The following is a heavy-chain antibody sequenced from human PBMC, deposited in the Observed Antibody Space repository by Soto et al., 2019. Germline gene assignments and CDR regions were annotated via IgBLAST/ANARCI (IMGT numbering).Heavy chain of an antibody. V-gene: IGHV3-23*01. Sequence: EVQLLASGGGLVQPGGSLRLSCAASGFTFSSYAMSWVRQAPGKGLEWVSSISVSGDSTYYTDSVKGRFTISRDSSRKTLYLHMNRLRAEDTAVYYCARVSSGYSGYGPIYSWGQGTLVTVSS. CDR3: ARVSSGYSGYGPIYS. CDR1: GFTFSSYA. J-gene: IGHJ4*02. CDR2: ISVSGDST. D-gene: IGHD5-12*01.